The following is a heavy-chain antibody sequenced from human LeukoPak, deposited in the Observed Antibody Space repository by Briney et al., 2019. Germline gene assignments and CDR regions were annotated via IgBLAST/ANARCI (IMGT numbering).Heavy chain of an antibody. CDR2: IYPGDSDT. Sequence: GESLKISCKGSGYSFTSYWIGWVRQMPGKGLEWMGIIYPGDSDTRYSPSFQGQVTISADKSISTAYLQWSSLKASDTAMYYCARERYYYDSSGYYYEYNWFDPWGQRTLVTVSS. V-gene: IGHV5-51*01. CDR1: GYSFTSYW. J-gene: IGHJ5*02. D-gene: IGHD3-22*01. CDR3: ARERYYYDSSGYYYEYNWFDP.